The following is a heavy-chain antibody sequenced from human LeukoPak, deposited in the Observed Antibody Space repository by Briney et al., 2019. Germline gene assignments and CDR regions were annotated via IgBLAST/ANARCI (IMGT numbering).Heavy chain of an antibody. J-gene: IGHJ4*02. CDR3: ARRSCSGGSCYPDY. CDR1: GCSISSYY. CDR2: IYYSGST. Sequence: SETLSLTCTVSGCSISSYYWSWIRQPPGKGLEWIGYIYYSGSTNYNPSLKSRVTISVDTSKNQFSLKLSSVTAADTAVYYCARRSCSGGSCYPDYWGQGTLVTVSS. D-gene: IGHD2-15*01. V-gene: IGHV4-59*08.